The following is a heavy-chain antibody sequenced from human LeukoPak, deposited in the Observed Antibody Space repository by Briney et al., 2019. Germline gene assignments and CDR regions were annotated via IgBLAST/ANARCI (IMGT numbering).Heavy chain of an antibody. V-gene: IGHV1-69*05. CDR3: ASITMVRGESIY. J-gene: IGHJ4*02. CDR1: GGTFSSYA. Sequence: ASVKVSCKASGGTFSSYAISWVRQAPGQGLEWMGGIIPIFGTANYAQKFHGRVTITTDESTSTAYMELSSLRSEDTAVYYCASITMVRGESIYWGQGTLVTVSS. D-gene: IGHD3-10*01. CDR2: IIPIFGTA.